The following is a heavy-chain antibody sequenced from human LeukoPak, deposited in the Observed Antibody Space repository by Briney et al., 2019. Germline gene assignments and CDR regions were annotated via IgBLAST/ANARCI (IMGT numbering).Heavy chain of an antibody. Sequence: PGGSLRLSCAPSGFTFSNHWMSWVRQAPGRGLEWVANIKRDGSETHYVDSVKGRFTISRDNSKNTLYLQMNSLRAEDAALYCCAKTLSYTSGWVYWGQGTLVTVSS. D-gene: IGHD6-19*01. J-gene: IGHJ4*02. CDR1: GFTFSNHW. CDR2: IKRDGSET. CDR3: AKTLSYTSGWVY. V-gene: IGHV3-7*05.